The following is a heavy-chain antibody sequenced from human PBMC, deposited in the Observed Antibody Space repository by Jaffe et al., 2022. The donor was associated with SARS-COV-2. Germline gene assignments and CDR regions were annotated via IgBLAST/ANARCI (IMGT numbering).Heavy chain of an antibody. J-gene: IGHJ4*02. CDR3: ASEYCSGGSCYPDY. CDR2: IYTSGST. Sequence: QVQLQESGPGLVKPSQTLSLTCTVSGGSISSGSYYWSWIRQPAGKGLEWIGRIYTSGSTNYNPSLKSRVTISVDTSKNQFSLKLSSVTAADTAVYYCASEYCSGGSCYPDYWGQGTLVTVSS. D-gene: IGHD2-15*01. V-gene: IGHV4-61*02. CDR1: GGSISSGSYY.